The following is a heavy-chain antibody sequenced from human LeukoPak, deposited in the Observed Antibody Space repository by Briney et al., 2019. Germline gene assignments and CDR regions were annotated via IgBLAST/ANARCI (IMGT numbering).Heavy chain of an antibody. CDR2: IYTSGST. CDR3: ARDFLKTDAFDI. CDR1: GGSISSGSYY. V-gene: IGHV4-61*02. J-gene: IGHJ3*02. Sequence: SQTLSLTCTVSGGSISSGSYYWSWIRQPAGKGLEWIGRIYTSGSTNYNPSLKSRVTISVDTSKNQFSLKLSSVTAADTAVYYCARDFLKTDAFDIWGQGTMVAVSS.